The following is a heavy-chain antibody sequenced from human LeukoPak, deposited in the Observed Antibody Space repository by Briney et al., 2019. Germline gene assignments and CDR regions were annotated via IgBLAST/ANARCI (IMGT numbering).Heavy chain of an antibody. V-gene: IGHV4-34*01. D-gene: IGHD5-12*01. CDR2: INHSGST. J-gene: IGHJ4*02. Sequence: SETLSLTCAVYGGSYSGYYWSWIRQPPGKGLEWIGEINHSGSTNYNPSLKSRVTISVDTSKNQFSLKLSSVTAADTAVYYCAREGPDSGPDYWGQGTLVTVSS. CDR1: GGSYSGYY. CDR3: AREGPDSGPDY.